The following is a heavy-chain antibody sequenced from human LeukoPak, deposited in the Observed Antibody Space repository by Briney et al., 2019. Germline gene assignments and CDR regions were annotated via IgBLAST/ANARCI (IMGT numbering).Heavy chain of an antibody. CDR3: ARDLDWNDPGGWFDP. V-gene: IGHV3-74*01. CDR1: GFTFSSYW. CDR2: INSDGSST. Sequence: GGSLRLSCAASGFTFSSYWMHWVRQAPGKGLVWVSRINSDGSSTSYADSVKGRFTISRDNAKNTLYLQMNSLRAEDTAVYYCARDLDWNDPGGWFDPWGQGTLVTVSS. D-gene: IGHD1-1*01. J-gene: IGHJ5*02.